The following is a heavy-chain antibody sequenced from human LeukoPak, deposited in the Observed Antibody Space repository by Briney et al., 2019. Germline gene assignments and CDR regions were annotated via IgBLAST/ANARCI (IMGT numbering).Heavy chain of an antibody. J-gene: IGHJ1*01. CDR2: FDPEDGET. CDR1: GYTLTELS. D-gene: IGHD6-13*01. CDR3: ATYQQLVLGAEYFQH. Sequence: ASVKVSCKVSGYTLTELSMHWVRQAPGKGLEWMGGFDPEDGETIYAQKFQGRVTMTEDTSTDTAYMELSSLRSEDTAVYYCATYQQLVLGAEYFQHWGQGTLVTVSS. V-gene: IGHV1-24*01.